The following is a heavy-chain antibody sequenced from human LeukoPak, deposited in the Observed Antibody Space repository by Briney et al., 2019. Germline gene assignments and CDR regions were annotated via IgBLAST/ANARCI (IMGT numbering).Heavy chain of an antibody. D-gene: IGHD5-12*01. Sequence: GRSLRLSCAASGFTFSSYVMHCVRQAPGKGLEWLSVISNDGSNKYYADSVKGRVTISRDNSKNTLYLQMNSPRAEDTAVYYCAKDRVATPGYFDYWGQGTQVTVPS. CDR2: ISNDGSNK. CDR1: GFTFSSYV. J-gene: IGHJ4*02. CDR3: AKDRVATPGYFDY. V-gene: IGHV3-30*18.